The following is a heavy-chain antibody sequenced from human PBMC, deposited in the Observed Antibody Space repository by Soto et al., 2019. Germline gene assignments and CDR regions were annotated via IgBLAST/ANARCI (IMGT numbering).Heavy chain of an antibody. CDR1: GFSFISYC. CDR2: ISYDGSNK. V-gene: IGHV3-30*18. CDR3: AKDPREYVAVAGYFDY. D-gene: IGHD6-19*01. Sequence: XRLSCAASGFSFISYCMHWVRQAPGKWLEWVAVISYDGSNKYYADSVKGRFTISRDNSKNTLYLQMNSLRAEDTAVYYCAKDPREYVAVAGYFDYWGQGTLVTVSS. J-gene: IGHJ4*02.